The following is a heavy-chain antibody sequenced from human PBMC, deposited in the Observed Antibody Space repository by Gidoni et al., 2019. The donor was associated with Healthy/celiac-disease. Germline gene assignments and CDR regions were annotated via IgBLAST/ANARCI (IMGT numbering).Heavy chain of an antibody. J-gene: IGHJ6*02. Sequence: EVQLVESVGGLVKPGGSLRLSCAASGFPFSSYSMNWVRQAPGKGLEWVSSISSSSSYIYYADSVKGRFTISRDNAKNSLYLQMNSLRAEDTAVYYCARDSRGDYDFWSGSLHHKHPRWDYGMDVWGQGTTVTVSS. CDR3: ARDSRGDYDFWSGSLHHKHPRWDYGMDV. D-gene: IGHD3-3*01. CDR1: GFPFSSYS. V-gene: IGHV3-21*01. CDR2: ISSSSSYI.